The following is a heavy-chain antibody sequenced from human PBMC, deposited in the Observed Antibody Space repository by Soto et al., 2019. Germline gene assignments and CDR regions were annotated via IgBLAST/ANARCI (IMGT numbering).Heavy chain of an antibody. J-gene: IGHJ4*02. V-gene: IGHV3-11*01. CDR2: ISDSGSLT. D-gene: IGHD1-26*01. CDR1: GFTFSAYY. CDR3: ARALVLGVGALSQ. Sequence: GGSLRLSCAASGFTFSAYYMSWIRQAPGKGLEWVSYISDSGSLTHYGDSVKGRFTISRDNAKASLYLQMDSLRAEDTAIYYCARALVLGVGALSQWGQGTLVTVPQ.